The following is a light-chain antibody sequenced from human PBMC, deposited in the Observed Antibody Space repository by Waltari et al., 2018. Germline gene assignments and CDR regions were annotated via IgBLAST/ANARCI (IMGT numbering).Light chain of an antibody. Sequence: EIHMTQSPSSVSASVGGRVAMPCRASHDISTSLAWFQQQSGKAPSLRIYHSSTLQSRVPSRFSGAGTGTDFTLTINHLHPEDFATYFCQQGDTSPPTFGPGTKVELK. V-gene: IGKV1-12*01. CDR2: HSS. CDR1: HDISTS. J-gene: IGKJ1*01. CDR3: QQGDTSPPT.